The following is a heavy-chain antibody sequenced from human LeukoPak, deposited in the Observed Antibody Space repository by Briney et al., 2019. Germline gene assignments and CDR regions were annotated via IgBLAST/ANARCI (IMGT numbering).Heavy chain of an antibody. CDR3: VRGAGVSGTASDY. J-gene: IGHJ4*02. CDR2: INSDGSST. V-gene: IGHV3-74*01. Sequence: PGGSLRLSCAASGFTFSSYWMHWVRQAPGKGLVWVSRINSDGSSTNYADSVKGRFTISRDNAKNTLHLQMNSLRGEDTAVYYCVRGAGVSGTASDYWGQGTLVTVSS. CDR1: GFTFSSYW. D-gene: IGHD3-10*01.